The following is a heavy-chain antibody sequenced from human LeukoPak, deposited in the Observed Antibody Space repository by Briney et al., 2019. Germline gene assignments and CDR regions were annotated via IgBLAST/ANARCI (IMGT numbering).Heavy chain of an antibody. D-gene: IGHD3-16*01. CDR1: GFPFDNYA. CDR2: ITWSGALT. J-gene: IGHJ4*02. V-gene: IGHV3-9*03. Sequence: GGSLRLSCEVSGFPFDNYAMHWVRQAPGRGLEWVSGITWSGALTQYADSVKGRFTISRDNAKNSLYLHMNRLKVEDMASYFCAKGRGLRSAAYYFDLWGQGTLVTVSS. CDR3: AKGRGLRSAAYYFDL.